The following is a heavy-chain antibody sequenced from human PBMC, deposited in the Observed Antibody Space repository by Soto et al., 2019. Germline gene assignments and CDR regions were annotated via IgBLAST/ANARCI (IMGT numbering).Heavy chain of an antibody. J-gene: IGHJ3*02. CDR1: GYTFTSYG. V-gene: IGHV1-18*04. CDR2: ISAYNGNT. D-gene: IGHD3-3*01. Sequence: ASVKVSCKASGYTFTSYGISWVRQAPGQGLEWMGWISAYNGNTNYAQKLQGRVTMTTDTSTSTAYMELRSLRSDDTAVYYCARLNGFWSGYYRDAFDIWGQGTMITVSS. CDR3: ARLNGFWSGYYRDAFDI.